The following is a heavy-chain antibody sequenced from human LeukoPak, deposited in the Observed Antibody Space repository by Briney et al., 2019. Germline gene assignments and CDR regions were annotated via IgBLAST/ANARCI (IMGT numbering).Heavy chain of an antibody. Sequence: SETLSLTCTVSGGSISSSNYYWAWIRQPPGKGLEWIASISYSVTTYYNPSLKSRVTISVDTSKNQFSLKLSSVTAADTAVYYCARNVEMATITRVDYWGQGTLVTVSS. CDR1: GGSISSSNYY. J-gene: IGHJ4*02. D-gene: IGHD5-24*01. CDR2: ISYSVTT. V-gene: IGHV4-39*01. CDR3: ARNVEMATITRVDY.